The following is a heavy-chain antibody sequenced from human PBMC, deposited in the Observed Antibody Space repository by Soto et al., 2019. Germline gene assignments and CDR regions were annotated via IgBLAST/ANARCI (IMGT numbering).Heavy chain of an antibody. CDR2: IYYSGST. CDR1: GGSISSYY. Sequence: SETLSLTCTVSGGSISSYYWSWIRQPPGKGLGWIGYIYYSGSTNYNPSIKSRVTISVDTSKNQFSLKLSSVTAADTAVYYCARANYFESSGPFDYWGPGTLVTVSS. J-gene: IGHJ4*02. V-gene: IGHV4-59*01. CDR3: ARANYFESSGPFDY. D-gene: IGHD3-22*01.